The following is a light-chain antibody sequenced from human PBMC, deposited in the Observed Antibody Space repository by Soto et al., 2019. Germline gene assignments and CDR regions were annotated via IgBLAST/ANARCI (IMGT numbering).Light chain of an antibody. CDR1: QSVSSP. Sequence: MVTTLCPHTLSVPPGERATLSCRASQSVSSPLAWYHQKPGQAPRLLIYGASTRATGIPARFIGGGSGTELTLTITPLRPENFENYTGRHSLTAPPPFAQGTDWRL. J-gene: IGKJ5*01. V-gene: IGKV3-15*01. CDR3: RHSLTAPPP. CDR2: GAS.